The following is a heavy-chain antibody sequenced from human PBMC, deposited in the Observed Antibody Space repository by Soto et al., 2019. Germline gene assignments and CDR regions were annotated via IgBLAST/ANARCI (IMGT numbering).Heavy chain of an antibody. CDR3: ARVRGSGWYLDYYYYGMDV. V-gene: IGHV1-18*04. CDR2: ISAYNGNT. J-gene: IGHJ6*04. CDR1: RYAFTSCC. D-gene: IGHD6-19*01. Sequence: SVHACCKASRYAFTSCCIRWLPHAPGQGLEWMGWISAYNGNTNYAQKLQGRVTMTTDTSTSTAYMELRSLRSDDTAVYYCARVRGSGWYLDYYYYGMDVWGKGTTVTVSS.